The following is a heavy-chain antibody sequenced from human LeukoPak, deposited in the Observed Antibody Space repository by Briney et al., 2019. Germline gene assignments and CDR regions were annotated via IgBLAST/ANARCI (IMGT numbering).Heavy chain of an antibody. CDR3: ARDGGYEFLDY. Sequence: GSSVKVSCKASGGTFSSYAISWVRQAPGQGLEWMGWINPNSGGTNYAQKFQGRVTMTRDTSISTAYMELSRLRSDDTAVYYCARDGGYEFLDYWGQGTLVTVSS. D-gene: IGHD5-12*01. CDR2: INPNSGGT. J-gene: IGHJ4*02. CDR1: GGTFSSYA. V-gene: IGHV1-2*02.